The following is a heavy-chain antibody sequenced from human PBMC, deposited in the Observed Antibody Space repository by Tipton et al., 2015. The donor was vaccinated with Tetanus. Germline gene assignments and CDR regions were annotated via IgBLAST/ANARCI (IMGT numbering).Heavy chain of an antibody. J-gene: IGHJ4*02. CDR2: IYPGDSDT. D-gene: IGHD2-8*01. CDR3: ARAHCTDGVCNFDF. CDR1: GYIFNNYW. V-gene: IGHV5-51*01. Sequence: QLVQSGGEVKKPGESLKISCKGSGYIFNNYWIGWVRQKPGKGLEWMGIIYPGDSDTRYSPSFQGRVTISVDKSINTAYLRWSSLKASDTSMFYCARAHCTDGVCNFDFWGQGALVTVAS.